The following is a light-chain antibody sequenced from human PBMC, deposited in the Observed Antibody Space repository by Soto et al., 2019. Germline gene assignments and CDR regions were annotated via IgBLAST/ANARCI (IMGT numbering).Light chain of an antibody. CDR1: QGFTNY. J-gene: IGKJ5*01. Sequence: QMTQSPSSLSAYVGDTVTLTCRASQGFTNYLAWYQQKPGKAPKLLIYAASTLQSGVPPRFSGSGSGTHFTLTISSLQPEDAATYYCQKYNTAPYTFGQGTRLEI. CDR2: AAS. CDR3: QKYNTAPYT. V-gene: IGKV1-27*01.